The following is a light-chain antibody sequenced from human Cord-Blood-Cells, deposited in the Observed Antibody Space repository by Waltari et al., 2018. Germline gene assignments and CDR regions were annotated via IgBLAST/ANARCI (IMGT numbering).Light chain of an antibody. CDR3: SSYTSSSTWV. CDR2: DVS. V-gene: IGLV2-14*01. J-gene: IGLJ3*02. CDR1: SSDVGGYYY. Sequence: QSALTQPASVPGSPGQSNTISCTGTSSDVGGYYYLSWYQQHPGKSPKLMIYDVSNRPSGVSNRFSGAKSGNTASLTISGLQAEDEADYYCSSYTSSSTWVFGGGTQLTVL.